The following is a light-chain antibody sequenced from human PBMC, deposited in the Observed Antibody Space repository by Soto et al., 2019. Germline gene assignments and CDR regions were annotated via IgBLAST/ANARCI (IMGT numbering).Light chain of an antibody. J-gene: IGLJ2*01. CDR2: DVS. Sequence: QSALTQPRSVSGSPGQSVTISCTGTSSDVGGYNFVSWYQQHPGKAPKLMIYDVSKRPSGVPDRFSGSKCGNTASLTISGLQAEDEGDYYCCSYAGSYTVFGGGTKLTVL. V-gene: IGLV2-11*01. CDR1: SSDVGGYNF. CDR3: CSYAGSYTV.